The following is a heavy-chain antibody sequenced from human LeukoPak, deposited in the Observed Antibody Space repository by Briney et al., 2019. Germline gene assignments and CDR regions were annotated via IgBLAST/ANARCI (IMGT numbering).Heavy chain of an antibody. CDR2: TYYSGST. CDR1: GYSISSGYY. J-gene: IGHJ6*02. V-gene: IGHV4-38-2*02. CDR3: ARSRFYYYGMDV. Sequence: SETLSLTCTVSGYSISSGYYWSWIRQPPGKGLEWIGYTYYSGSTNYNPSLKSRVTISVDTSKNQFSLKLSSVIAADTAVYYCARSRFYYYGMDVWGQGTTVTVSS.